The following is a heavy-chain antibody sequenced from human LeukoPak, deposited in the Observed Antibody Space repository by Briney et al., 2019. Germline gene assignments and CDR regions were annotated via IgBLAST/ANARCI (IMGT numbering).Heavy chain of an antibody. CDR2: INWNGGST. V-gene: IGHV3-20*04. Sequence: GESLRLSCAASGFTFDDYGMSWVRQAPGKGLESVSGINWNGGSTGYADSVKGRFTISRDNAKNSLYLQMNSLRAEDTALYYCARDEAGSPHDYWGQGTPVTVSS. D-gene: IGHD6-19*01. J-gene: IGHJ4*02. CDR1: GFTFDDYG. CDR3: ARDEAGSPHDY.